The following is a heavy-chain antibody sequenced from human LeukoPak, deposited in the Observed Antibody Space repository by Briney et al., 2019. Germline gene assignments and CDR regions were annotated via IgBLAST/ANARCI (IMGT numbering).Heavy chain of an antibody. D-gene: IGHD3-3*01. CDR1: GYTFTGYY. V-gene: IGHV1-2*06. CDR3: AREEYGFWSGYSYYFDY. J-gene: IGHJ4*02. CDR2: INPNSGGT. Sequence: GASVKVSCKASGYTFTGYYMHWVRQAPGQGLEWMGRINPNSGGTNYAQKFQGRVTMTRDTSISTAYMELSRLRSDDTAVYYCAREEYGFWSGYSYYFDYWGQGTLVTVSS.